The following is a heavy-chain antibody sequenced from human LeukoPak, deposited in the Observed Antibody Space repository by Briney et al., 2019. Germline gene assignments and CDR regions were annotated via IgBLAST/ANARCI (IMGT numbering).Heavy chain of an antibody. V-gene: IGHV3-48*03. Sequence: PGGSLRLSCAASGFTFSNYEMNWLRQAPGKGLEWVSYISSSGSTIYYADSVKGRFTLSRDHAKNSLYLQMNSLRAEDTAVYYCASGSDDSSGYYLDYWGQGTPVTVSS. CDR2: ISSSGSTI. D-gene: IGHD3-22*01. J-gene: IGHJ4*02. CDR1: GFTFSNYE. CDR3: ASGSDDSSGYYLDY.